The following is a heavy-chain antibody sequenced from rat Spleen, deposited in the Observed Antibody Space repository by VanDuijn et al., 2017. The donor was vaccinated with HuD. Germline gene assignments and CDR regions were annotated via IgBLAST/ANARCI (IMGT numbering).Heavy chain of an antibody. D-gene: IGHD4-3*01. CDR2: ITNAAGKV. CDR3: ATSGWELHNWFAY. J-gene: IGHJ3*01. CDR1: GFTFNNYW. Sequence: EVQLVESGGGLVQPGRSLKLSCVASGFTFNNYWMTWIRQAPGKGLEWVASITNAAGKVYYPDSVKGRFTISRDIAQNTLYLQMNSPRSEDTATYFCATSGWELHNWFAYWGQGTLVTVSS. V-gene: IGHV5-31*01.